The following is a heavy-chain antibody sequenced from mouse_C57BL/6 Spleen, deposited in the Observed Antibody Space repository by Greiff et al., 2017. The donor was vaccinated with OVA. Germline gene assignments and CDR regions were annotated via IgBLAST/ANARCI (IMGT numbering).Heavy chain of an antibody. J-gene: IGHJ4*01. V-gene: IGHV1-69*01. D-gene: IGHD2-4*01. Sequence: QVQLQQPGAELVMPGASVKLSCKASGYTFTSYWMHWVKQRPGQGLEWIGEIDPSDSYTNYNQKFKGKSTLTVDKSSSTAYMQLSSLTSEDSAVYYCAIYYDYDGYAMDYWGQGTSVTVSS. CDR3: AIYYDYDGYAMDY. CDR1: GYTFTSYW. CDR2: IDPSDSYT.